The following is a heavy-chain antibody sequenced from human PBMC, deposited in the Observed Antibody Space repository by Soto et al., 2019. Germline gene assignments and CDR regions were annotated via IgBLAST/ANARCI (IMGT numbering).Heavy chain of an antibody. Sequence: GGFLRLSCAASGFTFIGYAMSWVRQAPGKGLERVSAISGSGGSTYYADSVKGRFTISRDNSKNTLYLQMNSLRAEDTAVYYCAKGRHGSGSYYNSYYGMDVWGQGTTVTVSS. CDR2: ISGSGGST. J-gene: IGHJ6*02. CDR1: GFTFIGYA. CDR3: AKGRHGSGSYYNSYYGMDV. V-gene: IGHV3-23*01. D-gene: IGHD3-10*01.